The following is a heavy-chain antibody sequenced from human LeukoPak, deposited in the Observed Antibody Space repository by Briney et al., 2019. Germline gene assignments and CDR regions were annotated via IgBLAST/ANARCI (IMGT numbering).Heavy chain of an antibody. CDR3: ARLIQPRGAFDI. CDR1: GFTVSSNY. V-gene: IGHV3-53*01. D-gene: IGHD3-16*01. CDR2: LYSAGNT. J-gene: IGHJ3*02. Sequence: GGSLRLSCAASGFTVSSNYMNWVRQAPGKGLEWVAVLYSAGNTFYADSVKGRFTISRDNSKNTLYLQMNSLRAEDTALYYCARLIQPRGAFDIWGQGTMVTVSS.